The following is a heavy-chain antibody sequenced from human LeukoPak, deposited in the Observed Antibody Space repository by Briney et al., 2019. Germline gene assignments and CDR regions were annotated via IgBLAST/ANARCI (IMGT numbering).Heavy chain of an antibody. V-gene: IGHV3-23*01. D-gene: IGHD2-15*01. Sequence: GASLRLSCAAFGFTFSSYAMSWIRQAPGKGLEWVSAISGSGGSTYYADSVKGRFTISRDNSKNTLYLQMNSLRAEDTAVYYCAKGDRYCSGGSCPYYYYYYGMDVWGQGTTVTVSS. CDR1: GFTFSSYA. CDR2: ISGSGGST. CDR3: AKGDRYCSGGSCPYYYYYYGMDV. J-gene: IGHJ6*02.